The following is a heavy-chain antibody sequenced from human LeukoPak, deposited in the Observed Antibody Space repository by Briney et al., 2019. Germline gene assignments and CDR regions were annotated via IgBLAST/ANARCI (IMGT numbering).Heavy chain of an antibody. V-gene: IGHV1-18*01. CDR3: AFTVYGSGSYED. CDR2: ISVYNGNT. Sequence: ASVKVSCKASGYSFTSYGITWVRQAPGQGLEWMGWISVYNGNTNYAQKLQGRVTMTRDTSISTAYMELSRLRSDDTAVYYCAFTVYGSGSYEDWGQGTLVTVSS. J-gene: IGHJ4*02. D-gene: IGHD3-10*01. CDR1: GYSFTSYG.